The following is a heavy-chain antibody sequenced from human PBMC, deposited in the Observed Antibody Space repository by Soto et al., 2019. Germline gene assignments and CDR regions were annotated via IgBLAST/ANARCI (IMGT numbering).Heavy chain of an antibody. V-gene: IGHV1-69*04. Sequence: SVKVSCKASGYTFSSYTISWVRQAPGQGLEWMGRIIPILGIANYAQKFQGRVTITADKSTSTAYMELSSLRSEDTAVYYCAREKQVGRRVIEPYYFDYWGQGTLVTVSS. CDR3: AREKQVGRRVIEPYYFDY. D-gene: IGHD3-16*02. J-gene: IGHJ4*02. CDR1: GYTFSSYT. CDR2: IIPILGIA.